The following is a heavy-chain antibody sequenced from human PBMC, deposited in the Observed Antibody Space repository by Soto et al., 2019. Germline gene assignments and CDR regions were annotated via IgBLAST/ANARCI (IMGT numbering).Heavy chain of an antibody. V-gene: IGHV1-69*01. CDR1: GGTFSSYA. J-gene: IGHJ6*02. Sequence: QVQLVQSGAEVKKPGSSVKVSCKASGGTFSSYAISWVRQAPGQGLEWMGGISPIFGTANYAQKFQGRVTITADESTSTAYMELSSLRSEDTAVYYCARVKRRTGRPQPPVYGMDVWGQGTTVTVSS. CDR3: ARVKRRTGRPQPPVYGMDV. D-gene: IGHD3-9*01. CDR2: ISPIFGTA.